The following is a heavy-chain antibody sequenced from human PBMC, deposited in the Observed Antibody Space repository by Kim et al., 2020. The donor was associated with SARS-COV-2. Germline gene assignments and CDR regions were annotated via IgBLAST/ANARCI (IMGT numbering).Heavy chain of an antibody. CDR2: IYTGGTT. CDR3: ARGRLNWGVDY. J-gene: IGHJ4*02. V-gene: IGHV3-53*01. CDR1: GFTVSSNY. Sequence: GGSLRLSCAASGFTVSSNYMSWVRQAPGKGLEWVSVIYTGGTTYYADSVKGRFTISRDNSRNTLYLQMNSLRAEDTAVYYCARGRLNWGVDYWGQGTLVTVSS. D-gene: IGHD7-27*01.